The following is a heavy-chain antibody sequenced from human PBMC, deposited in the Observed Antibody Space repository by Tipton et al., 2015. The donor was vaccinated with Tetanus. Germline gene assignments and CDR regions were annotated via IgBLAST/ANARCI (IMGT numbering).Heavy chain of an antibody. J-gene: IGHJ4*02. V-gene: IGHV4-39*02. CDR1: GGSMSTSGHY. D-gene: IGHD5/OR15-5a*01. CDR2: LSYSGRT. CDR3: ARLREIVSRSGWDFDY. Sequence: TLSLTCIVSGGSMSTSGHYGVWVRQSPGQGLEWIGSLSYSGRTYYNPSLKSRVTMSVDTSKKDFSVRLRSVTAADTAVYYCARLREIVSRSGWDFDYWGQGILVTVSS.